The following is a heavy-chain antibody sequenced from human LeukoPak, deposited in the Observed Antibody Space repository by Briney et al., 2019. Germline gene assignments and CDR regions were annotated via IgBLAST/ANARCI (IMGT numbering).Heavy chain of an antibody. CDR3: AKDIGYRLFFYYLDV. V-gene: IGHV3-23*01. CDR1: RFTLSTYA. J-gene: IGHJ6*03. CDR2: IGDSGSST. Sequence: GGSLRLSCAASRFTLSTYAMNWVRQAPGKGLEWVSAIGDSGSSTSYADSVKGRFTISRDISKNTLYLQMNSLRDADTAVYYCAKDIGYRLFFYYLDVWGKGTTVTVSS. D-gene: IGHD5-24*01.